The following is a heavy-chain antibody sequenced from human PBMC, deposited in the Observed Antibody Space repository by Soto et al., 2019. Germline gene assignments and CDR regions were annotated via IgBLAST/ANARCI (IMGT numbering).Heavy chain of an antibody. D-gene: IGHD2-8*02. Sequence: PSETLSLTCTVSGGSISGYYWSWIRQPPGKGLEWIGYIYYSGTTNYDPSLKSRVTMSVDTSKNQFSLKLSSVTAADTAVYYCARLTGGTYLSFYYYIGVWVKGTTVT. CDR2: IYYSGTT. CDR3: ARLTGGTYLSFYYYIGV. CDR1: GGSISGYY. J-gene: IGHJ6*03. V-gene: IGHV4-59*01.